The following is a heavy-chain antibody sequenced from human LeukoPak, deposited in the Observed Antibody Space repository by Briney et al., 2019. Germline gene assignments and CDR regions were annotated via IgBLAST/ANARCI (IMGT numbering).Heavy chain of an antibody. CDR1: GFTFSSYE. CDR3: ARHPHVLLWFGELQRPTQSNWFDP. CDR2: ISSSGSTI. D-gene: IGHD3-10*01. Sequence: GGSLRLSCAASGFTFSSYEMNWVRQAPGKGLEWVSYISSSGSTIYYADSVKGRFTISRDNAKNSLYLQMNSLRAEDTAVYYCARHPHVLLWFGELQRPTQSNWFDPWGQGTLVTVSS. V-gene: IGHV3-48*03. J-gene: IGHJ5*02.